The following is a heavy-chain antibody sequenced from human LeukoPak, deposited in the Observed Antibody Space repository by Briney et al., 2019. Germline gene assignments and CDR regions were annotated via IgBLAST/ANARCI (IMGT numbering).Heavy chain of an antibody. CDR2: ISSSSSTI. J-gene: IGHJ4*02. CDR3: ARLYGGYGDYYFDY. CDR1: GFTFSSYS. Sequence: SGGSLRLSCAASGFTFSSYSMNWVRQAPGKGLEWVSYISSSSSTIYYADSVKGRFTISRDNAKNSLYLQMNSLRAEDTAVYYCARLYGGYGDYYFDYWGQGTLVTVSS. D-gene: IGHD4-17*01. V-gene: IGHV3-48*01.